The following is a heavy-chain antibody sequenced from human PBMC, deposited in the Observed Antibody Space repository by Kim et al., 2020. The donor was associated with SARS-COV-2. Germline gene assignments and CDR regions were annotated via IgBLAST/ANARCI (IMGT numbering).Heavy chain of an antibody. Sequence: GGSLRLSCATSGFIFEDHAMHWVRQVPGKGPEWVAGISWNSGHIGYGGSVKGRLTISRDNAKNSLNLQMDSLRPEHTALYYCVKDVRACGIGWYFEDWGQGTLVTVSP. D-gene: IGHD3-9*01. CDR3: VKDVRACGIGWYFED. CDR2: ISWNSGHI. J-gene: IGHJ4*02. V-gene: IGHV3-9*01. CDR1: GFIFEDHA.